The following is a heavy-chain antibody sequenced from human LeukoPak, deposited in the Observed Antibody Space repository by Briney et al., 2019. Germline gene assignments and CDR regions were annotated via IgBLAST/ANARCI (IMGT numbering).Heavy chain of an antibody. J-gene: IGHJ4*02. CDR1: GFTFSSYS. CDR2: ISSSSSYI. CDR3: ARDHYGSGSYYANFDY. D-gene: IGHD3-10*01. Sequence: GGSLRLSRAASGFTFSSYSMNWVRQAPGKGLEWVSSISSSSSYIYYADSVKGRFTISRDNAKNSLYLQMNSLRAEDTAVYYCARDHYGSGSYYANFDYWGQGTLVTVSS. V-gene: IGHV3-21*01.